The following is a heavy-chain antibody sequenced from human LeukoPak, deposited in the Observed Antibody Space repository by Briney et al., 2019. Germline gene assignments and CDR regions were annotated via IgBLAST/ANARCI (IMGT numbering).Heavy chain of an antibody. V-gene: IGHV4-38-2*01. Sequence: PSETLSLTCAVSGYSISSGYYWGWIRQPPGKGLEWIGSIYHSGSTYYNPSLKSRVTISVDTSKNQFSLKLGSVTAADTAVYYCARLIPRMTTVTTNWFDPWGQGTLVTVSS. CDR3: ARLIPRMTTVTTNWFDP. J-gene: IGHJ5*02. CDR2: IYHSGST. CDR1: GYSISSGYY. D-gene: IGHD4-11*01.